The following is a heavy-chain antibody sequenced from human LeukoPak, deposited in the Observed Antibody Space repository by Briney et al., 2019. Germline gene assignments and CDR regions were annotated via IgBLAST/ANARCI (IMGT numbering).Heavy chain of an antibody. Sequence: SETLSLTCSVSGGSISSYYWVWIRQPPGKGLEWLGSIHNDGKTYYSPSLKSRVTISLDKSKNQFSLNLTSVTAADSAFYYCARDSGRRSLKLFQFDFWGQGSLVTASS. CDR2: IHNDGKT. J-gene: IGHJ4*02. V-gene: IGHV4-39*07. D-gene: IGHD3-10*01. CDR1: GGSISSYY. CDR3: ARDSGRRSLKLFQFDF.